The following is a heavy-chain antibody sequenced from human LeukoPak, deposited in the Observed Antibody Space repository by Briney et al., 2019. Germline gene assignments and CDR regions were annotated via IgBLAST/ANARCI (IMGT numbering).Heavy chain of an antibody. J-gene: IGHJ4*02. CDR2: IYYSGST. D-gene: IGHD2-21*02. CDR1: GGSISSSSYY. V-gene: IGHV4-39*01. Sequence: SETLSLTCTVSGGSISSSSYYWGWIRQPPGKGLEWIGSIYYSGSTYYNPSLKSRVTISVDTSKNQFSLKLSSVTAADTAVYYCAVTASIDYWGQGTLATVSS. CDR3: AVTASIDY.